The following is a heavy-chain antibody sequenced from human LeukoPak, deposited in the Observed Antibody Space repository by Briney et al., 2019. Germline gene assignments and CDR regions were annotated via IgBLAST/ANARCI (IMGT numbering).Heavy chain of an antibody. CDR3: ARWHYGSGSYYNH. V-gene: IGHV4-34*01. CDR1: GGSFSGYY. D-gene: IGHD3-10*01. Sequence: PSETLSLTCAVYGGSFSGYYWSWIRQPPGKGLEWIGEINHSGGTNYNPSLKSRVTISVDTSKNQFSLKLSSVTAADTAVYYCARWHYGSGSYYNHWGQGTLVTVSS. J-gene: IGHJ5*02. CDR2: INHSGGT.